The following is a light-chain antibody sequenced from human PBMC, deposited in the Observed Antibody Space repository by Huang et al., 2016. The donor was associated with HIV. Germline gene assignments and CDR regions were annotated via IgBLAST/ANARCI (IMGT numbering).Light chain of an antibody. CDR2: GAS. CDR1: QSVSSN. CDR3: QQYNNWPPIT. Sequence: EILMTQSPATLSVSPGERATLSCRASQSVSSNLAWYQQKPGQAPRLLIYGASTRATGSPARFSGSGSGTEFTLTISNLQSEDFALYYCQQYNNWPPITFGQGTRLEIK. V-gene: IGKV3-15*01. J-gene: IGKJ5*01.